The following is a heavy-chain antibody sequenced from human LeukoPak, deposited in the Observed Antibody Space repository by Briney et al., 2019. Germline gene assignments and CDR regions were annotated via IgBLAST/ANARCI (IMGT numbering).Heavy chain of an antibody. D-gene: IGHD6-19*01. CDR2: INHSGST. J-gene: IGHJ4*02. CDR1: GGSFSGYY. Sequence: SGTLSLTCAVYGGSFSGYYWSWIRQPPGKGLEWIGEINHSGSTNYNPSLKSRVTISVDTSKNQFSQKLSSVTAADTAVYYCARGGGSSGWYLDYWGQGTLVTVSS. CDR3: ARGGGSSGWYLDY. V-gene: IGHV4-34*01.